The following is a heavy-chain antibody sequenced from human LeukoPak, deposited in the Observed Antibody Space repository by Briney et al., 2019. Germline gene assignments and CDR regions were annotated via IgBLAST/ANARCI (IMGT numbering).Heavy chain of an antibody. D-gene: IGHD2-21*01. CDR3: ARAGGAGFLFDY. CDR1: GFTFSSYA. CDR2: IYSGGST. J-gene: IGHJ4*02. Sequence: GGSLRLSCAASGFTFSSYAMSWVRQAPGKGLEWVSVIYSGGSTYYADSVKGRFTISRDNSKNTLYLQMNSLRAEDTAVYYCARAGGAGFLFDYWGQGTLVTVSS. V-gene: IGHV3-53*01.